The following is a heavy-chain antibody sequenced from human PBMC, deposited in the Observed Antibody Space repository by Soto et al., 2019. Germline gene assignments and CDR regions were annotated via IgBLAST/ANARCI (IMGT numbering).Heavy chain of an antibody. CDR3: ASPYVVPAANLPRWEPRGESYYYYMDV. CDR1: GFTVSSNS. J-gene: IGHJ6*03. V-gene: IGHV3-66*01. CDR2: IYSGGST. D-gene: IGHD2-2*01. Sequence: VQLVESGGGLVQPGGSLRLSCAASGFTVSSNSMSWVRQAPGKGLEWVSVIYSGGSTYYADSVKGRFTISRDNSKTTLNLQINSLRAEDTAVYYCASPYVVPAANLPRWEPRGESYYYYMDVWGKGTTVTLSS.